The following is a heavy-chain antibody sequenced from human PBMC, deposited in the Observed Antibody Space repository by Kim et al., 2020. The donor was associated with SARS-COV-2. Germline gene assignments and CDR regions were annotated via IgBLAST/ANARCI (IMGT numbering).Heavy chain of an antibody. CDR3: ARGLGRDGGYPLFDY. V-gene: IGHV4-34*01. J-gene: IGHJ4*02. Sequence: PSIKNRVTISVDTSKTQFSLKLSSVTAADTAVYYCARGLGRDGGYPLFDYWGQGTLVTVSS. D-gene: IGHD5-12*01.